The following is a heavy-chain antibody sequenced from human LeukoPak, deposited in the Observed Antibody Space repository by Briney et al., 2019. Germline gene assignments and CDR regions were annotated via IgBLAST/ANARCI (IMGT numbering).Heavy chain of an antibody. D-gene: IGHD6-19*01. CDR3: ARDLSGIAVAGTFDY. V-gene: IGHV3-21*01. CDR1: GFTFSSYS. J-gene: IGHJ4*02. Sequence: GGSLRLSCAASGFTFSSYSMNWVRRAPGKGLEWVSSISSSSSYIYYADSVKGRFTISRDNAKNSLYLQMNSLRAEDTAVYYCARDLSGIAVAGTFDYWGQGTLVTVSS. CDR2: ISSSSSYI.